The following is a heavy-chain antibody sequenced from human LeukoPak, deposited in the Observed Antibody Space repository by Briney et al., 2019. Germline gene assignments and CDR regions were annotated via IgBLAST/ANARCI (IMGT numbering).Heavy chain of an antibody. J-gene: IGHJ2*01. V-gene: IGHV4-30-4*01. Sequence: PSETLSLTCTVSGGSISSGDYYWSWIRQPPGKGLEWIGYIYHSGSTYYNPYLKSRVTISVDTSKAQFSLKLSAVTAADTAVYYCARDLHDSSGYYLLWCFDLWGRGTLVTVSS. CDR2: IYHSGST. D-gene: IGHD3-22*01. CDR3: ARDLHDSSGYYLLWCFDL. CDR1: GGSISSGDYY.